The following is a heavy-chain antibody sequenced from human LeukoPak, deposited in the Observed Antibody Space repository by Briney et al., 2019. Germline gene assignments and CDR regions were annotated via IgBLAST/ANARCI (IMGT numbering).Heavy chain of an antibody. CDR1: GDSISNYY. D-gene: IGHD7-27*01. CDR2: IYSSGST. J-gene: IGHJ4*02. CDR3: SRITHPPCKNWVFDY. Sequence: SETLSLTCTVSGDSISNYYWSWIRQPPGKGLEWIGYIYSSGSTKYDPSLKSRVTISVDTSKNQFSLNMSSVTAADTAVYYCSRITHPPCKNWVFDYWGQGTLFNGSS. V-gene: IGHV4-59*01.